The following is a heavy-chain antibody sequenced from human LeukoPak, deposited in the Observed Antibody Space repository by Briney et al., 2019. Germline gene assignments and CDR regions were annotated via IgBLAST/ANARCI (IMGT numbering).Heavy chain of an antibody. V-gene: IGHV4-34*01. D-gene: IGHD3-3*01. Sequence: SETLSLTCAVYGGSFSGYYWSWIRQPPGKGLEWIGEINHSGGTNYNPSLKSRVTISVDTSKNQFSLKLSSVTAADTAVYYCARGPFSDFWSGYYANWFDPWGQGTLVTVSS. CDR1: GGSFSGYY. CDR3: ARGPFSDFWSGYYANWFDP. J-gene: IGHJ5*02. CDR2: INHSGGT.